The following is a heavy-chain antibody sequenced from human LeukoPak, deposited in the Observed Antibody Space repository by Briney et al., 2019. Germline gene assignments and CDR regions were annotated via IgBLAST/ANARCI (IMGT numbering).Heavy chain of an antibody. CDR3: AGGGSGSWGMDV. V-gene: IGHV1-58*01. D-gene: IGHD1-26*01. CDR1: GFTFTSSA. CDR2: IVVGSGNR. J-gene: IGHJ6*02. Sequence: SVKVSCKASGFTFTSSAVQWVRLARGQRLEWIGWIVVGSGNRNYAQKFQERVTITRDMSTSTAYMELSSLRSEDTAVYYCAGGGSGSWGMDVWGQGTTVTVSS.